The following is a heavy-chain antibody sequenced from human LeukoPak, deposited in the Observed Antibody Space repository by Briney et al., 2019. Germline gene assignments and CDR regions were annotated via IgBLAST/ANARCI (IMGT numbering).Heavy chain of an antibody. CDR1: GYTLTKLS. V-gene: IGHV1-24*01. Sequence: ASVKVSCKVSGYTLTKLSMHWVRQAPGEGLEWMGGFDPEDGETIYAQKFQGRVTMTEDTSTDTAYMELSSLRSEDTAVYYCATDTSRGYSYGYDYWGQGTLVTVPS. J-gene: IGHJ4*02. CDR3: ATDTSRGYSYGYDY. D-gene: IGHD5-18*01. CDR2: FDPEDGET.